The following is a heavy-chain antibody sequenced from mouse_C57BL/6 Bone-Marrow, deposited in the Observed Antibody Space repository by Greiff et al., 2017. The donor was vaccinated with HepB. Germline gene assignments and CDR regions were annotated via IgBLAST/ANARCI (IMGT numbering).Heavy chain of an antibody. CDR3: ARDRLLRYYYAMDY. Sequence: EVKLMESGGGLVKPGGSLKLSCAASGFTFSSYAMPWVRQTPEKRLEWVETISDVGSYTYYPDNVKGRFTNPRDNAKNNLYLQMSHLKSEDTAMYYCARDRLLRYYYAMDYWGQGTSVTVSS. CDR1: GFTFSSYA. J-gene: IGHJ4*01. D-gene: IGHD1-1*01. V-gene: IGHV5-4*01. CDR2: ISDVGSYT.